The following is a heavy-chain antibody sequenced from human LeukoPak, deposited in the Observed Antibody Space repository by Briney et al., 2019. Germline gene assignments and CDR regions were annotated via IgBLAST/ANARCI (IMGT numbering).Heavy chain of an antibody. V-gene: IGHV3-21*01. Sequence: GGSLRLSCAASGFTFNSYSMNWVRQAPGKGLEWVSSISSSSSSIYYADSVKGRFTISRDNAKNSPYLQMNSLRAEDTAVYYCARASGDIVETATMGSYWGQGTLVTVSS. J-gene: IGHJ4*02. D-gene: IGHD5-18*01. CDR2: ISSSSSSI. CDR1: GFTFNSYS. CDR3: ARASGDIVETATMGSY.